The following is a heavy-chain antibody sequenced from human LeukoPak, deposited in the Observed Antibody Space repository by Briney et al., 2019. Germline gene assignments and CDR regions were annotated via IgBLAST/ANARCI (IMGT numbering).Heavy chain of an antibody. CDR3: ARDYGGSSPFDY. D-gene: IGHD4-23*01. V-gene: IGHV3-21*05. CDR2: ISSSGSDI. CDR1: GFTFSSYA. J-gene: IGHJ4*02. Sequence: GGSLRLSCAASGFTFSSYAMSWVRQAPGKGLEWVSYISSSGSDIYYADSVKGRFTISRDNAKNSLYLHMNSLRAEDTAVYYCARDYGGSSPFDYWGQGTLVTVSS.